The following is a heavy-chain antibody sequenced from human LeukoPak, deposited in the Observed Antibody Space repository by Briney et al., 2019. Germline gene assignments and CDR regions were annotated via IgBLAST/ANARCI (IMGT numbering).Heavy chain of an antibody. CDR1: GFTVSSNY. V-gene: IGHV3-66*01. Sequence: PGGSLRLSCAASGFTVSSNYMSWVRQAPGKGLEWVSVIYSGGSTYYADSVKGRFTISRANSKNTLYLQMNSLRAEDTAVYYCARYPSYGLYFDYWGQGTLVTVSS. D-gene: IGHD4-17*01. CDR2: IYSGGST. CDR3: ARYPSYGLYFDY. J-gene: IGHJ4*02.